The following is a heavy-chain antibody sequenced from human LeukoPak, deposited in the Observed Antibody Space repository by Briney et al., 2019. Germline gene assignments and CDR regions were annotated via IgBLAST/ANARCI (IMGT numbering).Heavy chain of an antibody. CDR2: INHNGNVN. Sequence: GGSLRLSCAASGFTLSSYWMSWVRQAPGKGLEWVASINHNGNVNYYVDSVKGRFTISRDNAKNSLYLQMSNLRAEDTAVYFCARGGGLDVWGQGATVTVSS. CDR1: GFTLSSYW. J-gene: IGHJ6*02. CDR3: ARGGGLDV. V-gene: IGHV3-7*03. D-gene: IGHD3-16*01.